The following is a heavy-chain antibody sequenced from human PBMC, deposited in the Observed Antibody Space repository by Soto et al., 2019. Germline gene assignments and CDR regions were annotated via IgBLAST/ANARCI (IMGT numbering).Heavy chain of an antibody. Sequence: GESLKISCKGSGYSFTSYWISWVRQMPGKGLEWMGRIDPGDSYTNYSPSLQGHVTISADKSISTAYLQWSSLKTSDTAMYYCARTSLRYFDWSPQNAFDIWGQGTMVTVSS. J-gene: IGHJ3*02. V-gene: IGHV5-10-1*01. CDR2: IDPGDSYT. CDR3: ARTSLRYFDWSPQNAFDI. D-gene: IGHD3-9*01. CDR1: GYSFTSYW.